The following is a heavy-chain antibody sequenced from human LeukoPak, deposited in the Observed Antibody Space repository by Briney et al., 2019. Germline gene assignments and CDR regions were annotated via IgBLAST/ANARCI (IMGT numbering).Heavy chain of an antibody. Sequence: GASVKVSCKASGYTFTSYGISWVRQAPGQGLEWMGWISTYNGNTNYAQKLQGRVTMTTDTSTSTAYMELRSLRSNDTAVYYCARDVRAIVATINVDYWSQRTLATVSS. D-gene: IGHD5-12*01. J-gene: IGHJ4*02. CDR2: ISTYNGNT. CDR1: GYTFTSYG. V-gene: IGHV1-18*01. CDR3: ARDVRAIVATINVDY.